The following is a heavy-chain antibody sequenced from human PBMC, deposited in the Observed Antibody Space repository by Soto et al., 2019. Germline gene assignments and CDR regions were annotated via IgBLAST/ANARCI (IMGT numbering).Heavy chain of an antibody. D-gene: IGHD1-26*01. J-gene: IGHJ4*02. CDR1: GFTFSAHY. V-gene: IGHV3-72*01. CDR2: INNKANNYTT. Sequence: EVQLVESGGGLVQPGGSLRLSCAASGFTFSAHYMDWVRQAPGKGLEWVGRINNKANNYTTEYAASVEGRFTISREDSQNSVDRQMNSVTTEDTAVYYCARFTVVGPRGGRYFDYWGQGSQVAVSS. CDR3: ARFTVVGPRGGRYFDY.